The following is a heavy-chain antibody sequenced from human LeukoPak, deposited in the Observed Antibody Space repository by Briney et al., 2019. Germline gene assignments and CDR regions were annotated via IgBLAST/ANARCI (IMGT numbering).Heavy chain of an antibody. Sequence: GGSLRLSCAASGFTFSSYSMNWVRQAPGKGLEWVSSISSSSYIYYADSVKGRFTISRDNAKNSLYLQMNSLRAEDTAVYYCARDEWYGGYGFDYWGQGTLVTVSS. D-gene: IGHD5-12*01. J-gene: IGHJ4*02. CDR1: GFTFSSYS. CDR3: ARDEWYGGYGFDY. CDR2: ISSSSYI. V-gene: IGHV3-21*01.